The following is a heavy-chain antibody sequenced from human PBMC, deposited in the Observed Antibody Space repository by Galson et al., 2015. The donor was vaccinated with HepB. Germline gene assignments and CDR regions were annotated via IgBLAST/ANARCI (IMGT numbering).Heavy chain of an antibody. CDR2: ISGSGGST. CDR1: GFTFSSYA. D-gene: IGHD5-24*01. J-gene: IGHJ3*02. V-gene: IGHV3-23*01. Sequence: SLRLSCAASGFTFSSYAMSWVRQAPGKGLEWVSAISGSGGSTYYADSVKGRFTISRDNSKNTLYLQMNSLRAEDTAVYYCAKEFQVEMATRLSAFDIWGQGTMVTVSS. CDR3: AKEFQVEMATRLSAFDI.